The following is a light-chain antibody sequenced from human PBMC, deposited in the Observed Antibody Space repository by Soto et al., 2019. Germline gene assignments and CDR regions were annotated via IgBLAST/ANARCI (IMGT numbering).Light chain of an antibody. CDR3: QQYNIYPYT. CDR1: QSIGTW. J-gene: IGKJ2*01. V-gene: IGKV1-5*03. Sequence: ESQLTQAPSTLSASVGDRVTITCRASQSIGTWLAWYQQKPGKAPKVLIHKASSLESGVPSRFSGSGSGTEFTLTISSLQPDDFATYYCQQYNIYPYTFGQGTKVDIK. CDR2: KAS.